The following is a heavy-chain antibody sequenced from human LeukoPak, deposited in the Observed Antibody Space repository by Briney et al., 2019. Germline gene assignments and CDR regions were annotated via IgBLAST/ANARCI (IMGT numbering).Heavy chain of an antibody. D-gene: IGHD7-27*01. CDR2: IGDDGRDQ. V-gene: IGHV3-30*02. CDR3: ARDLMWGFDY. J-gene: IGHJ4*02. CDR1: GFTFSGHA. Sequence: GGSLRLSCAASGFTFSGHAMHWVRQTPGVGLEWLAIIGDDGRDQYYTDSVKGRFTISRDNSKNTLFLQLNSLTPEDTALYLCARDLMWGFDYWGQGTLVTVSS.